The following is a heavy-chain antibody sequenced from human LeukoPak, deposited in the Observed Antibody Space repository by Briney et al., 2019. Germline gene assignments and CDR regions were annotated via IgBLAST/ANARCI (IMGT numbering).Heavy chain of an antibody. CDR2: INPNSGGT. CDR1: GYTFTGYY. CDR3: ARPTAYCTITTCHSRALLF. Sequence: ASVKVSCKASGYTFTGYYLHWVRQAPGQGLEWMGWINPNSGGTNYAQRFQGRVTMTRDTSISTAYMALSRLRSDDTAVYYCARPTAYCTITTCHSRALLFWGQGTLVTVSS. V-gene: IGHV1-2*02. D-gene: IGHD2-2*01. J-gene: IGHJ4*02.